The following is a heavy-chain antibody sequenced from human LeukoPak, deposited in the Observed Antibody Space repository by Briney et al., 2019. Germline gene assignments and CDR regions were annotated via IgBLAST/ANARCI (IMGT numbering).Heavy chain of an antibody. CDR3: ARQATGTRVGYFDY. Sequence: SETLSLTCAVYGGSFSGYYWSWIRQPPGKGLEWIGQIYHSGSTNYNPSLKSRVTISVDKSKNQFSLKLSSVTAADTAVYYCARQATGTRVGYFDYWGQGTLVTVSS. J-gene: IGHJ4*02. CDR2: IYHSGST. V-gene: IGHV4-34*01. CDR1: GGSFSGYY. D-gene: IGHD3-9*01.